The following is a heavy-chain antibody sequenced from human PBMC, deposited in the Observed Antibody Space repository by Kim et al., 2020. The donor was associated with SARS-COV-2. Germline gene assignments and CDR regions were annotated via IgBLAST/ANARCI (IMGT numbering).Heavy chain of an antibody. Sequence: TNYAQKLQGRVTMTTDTSTSTAYMELRSLRSDDTAVYYCARDRASLGPSHWGQGTMVTVSS. CDR2: T. D-gene: IGHD7-27*01. CDR3: ARDRASLGPSH. V-gene: IGHV1-18*01. J-gene: IGHJ3*01.